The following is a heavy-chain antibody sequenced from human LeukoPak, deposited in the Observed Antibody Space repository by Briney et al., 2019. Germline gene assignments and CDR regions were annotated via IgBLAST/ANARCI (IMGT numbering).Heavy chain of an antibody. CDR1: GFTFSNYW. CDR2: ISSSGGRT. J-gene: IGHJ4*02. CDR3: AKGLHLAAADY. Sequence: QPGGSLRLSCAASGFTFSNYWMHWVRQAPGKGLEWVSAISSSGGRTYYGDSVKGRFTISRDNSKKTLYLQMNSLRAGDTAVYYCAKGLHLAAADYWGQGTLVTVSS. D-gene: IGHD6-13*01. V-gene: IGHV3-23*01.